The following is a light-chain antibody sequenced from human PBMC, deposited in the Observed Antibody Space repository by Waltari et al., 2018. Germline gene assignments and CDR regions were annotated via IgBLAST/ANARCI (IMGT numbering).Light chain of an antibody. CDR3: LQSSNWYT. Sequence: EIVLTQSPATLSLSPGERATLSCRASQSVSSYLAWYQLKPGQAPRLLIYGASNRATGIPARFGGSASGTDFTLTINSLEPEDFAVYYCLQSSNWYTFGQGTKLEIK. CDR2: GAS. J-gene: IGKJ2*01. V-gene: IGKV3-11*01. CDR1: QSVSSY.